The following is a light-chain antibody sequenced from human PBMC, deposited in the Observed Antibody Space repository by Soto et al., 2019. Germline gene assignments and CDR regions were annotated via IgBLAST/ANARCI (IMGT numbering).Light chain of an antibody. V-gene: IGKV3-11*01. J-gene: IGKJ4*01. Sequence: EIVLTQSPATLSLSPGARATLSCRASQSGSSDLAWDQQNPRQAPRLLIYDASNRATGIPARFSGSGSGTDFTLTISSLEPEDFAVYYCQQRSNWFLTFGGGTKVEIK. CDR3: QQRSNWFLT. CDR1: QSGSSD. CDR2: DAS.